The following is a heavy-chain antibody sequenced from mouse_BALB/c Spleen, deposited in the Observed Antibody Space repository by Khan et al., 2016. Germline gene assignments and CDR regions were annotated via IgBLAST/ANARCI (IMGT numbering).Heavy chain of an antibody. V-gene: IGHV3-1*02. J-gene: IGHJ2*01. Sequence: EVQLQESGPDLVKPSQSLSLTCTVTGYSITSGYNWHWIRQFPGNKLEWMGYIYYSGDTNYNPSLKSRISITRDTSNNPFFLQLSSVTTEDTATYYCASYSNGSSSIYWGQGTTLTVSS. CDR2: IYYSGDT. D-gene: IGHD1-1*01. CDR1: GYSITSGYN. CDR3: ASYSNGSSSIY.